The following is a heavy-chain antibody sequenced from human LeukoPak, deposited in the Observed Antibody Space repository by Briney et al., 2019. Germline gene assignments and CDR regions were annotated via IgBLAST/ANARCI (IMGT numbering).Heavy chain of an antibody. CDR2: IYTSGST. V-gene: IGHV4-4*07. J-gene: IGHJ4*02. Sequence: SETLSLTCTVSGGSISSYYWSWIRQPAGKGLEWIGRIYTSGSTNYNPSLKSRVTISVDKSKNQFSLKLSSVTAADTAVYYCARDAGYGASSGWFGYWGQGTLVTVSS. D-gene: IGHD6-19*01. CDR1: GGSISSYY. CDR3: ARDAGYGASSGWFGY.